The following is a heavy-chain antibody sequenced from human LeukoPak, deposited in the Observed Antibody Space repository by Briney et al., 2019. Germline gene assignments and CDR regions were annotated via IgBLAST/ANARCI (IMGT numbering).Heavy chain of an antibody. Sequence: ASVKVSCKASGYTFTNYDFSWVRQAPGQGLEWMGWISVYNGNTNYAQKLQGRVTMTTDTSTSTAYMELRSLRSDDTAVYYCARDQLSRGVWFDPWGQGTLVTVSS. CDR2: ISVYNGNT. J-gene: IGHJ5*02. CDR3: ARDQLSRGVWFDP. CDR1: GYTFTNYD. D-gene: IGHD1-1*01. V-gene: IGHV1-18*01.